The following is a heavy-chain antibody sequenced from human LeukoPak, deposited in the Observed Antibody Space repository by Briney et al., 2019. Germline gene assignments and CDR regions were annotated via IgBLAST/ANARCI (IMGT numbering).Heavy chain of an antibody. CDR3: AKDLGPLWDSSGSLLDY. CDR1: GFTFSSYG. D-gene: IGHD3-22*01. J-gene: IGHJ4*02. V-gene: IGHV3-30*18. CDR2: ISYDGSNK. Sequence: GGSLRPSCAASGFTFSSYGMHWVRQAPGKGLEWVAVISYDGSNKYYADSVKGRFTISRDNSKNTLYLQMNSLRAEDTAVYYCAKDLGPLWDSSGSLLDYWGQGTLVTVSS.